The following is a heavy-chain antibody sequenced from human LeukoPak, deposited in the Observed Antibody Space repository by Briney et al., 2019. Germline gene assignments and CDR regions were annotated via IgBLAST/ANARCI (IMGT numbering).Heavy chain of an antibody. Sequence: GASVKVSCKASGYTFTGYYMHWVRQAPGQGLEWMGWINPNSGGTNYAQKFQGWVTMTRDTSISTAYMELSRLRSDDTAVYYCAREVGAADYYGMDVWGQGTTVTVSS. J-gene: IGHJ6*02. CDR3: AREVGAADYYGMDV. CDR2: INPNSGGT. V-gene: IGHV1-2*04. CDR1: GYTFTGYY. D-gene: IGHD1-26*01.